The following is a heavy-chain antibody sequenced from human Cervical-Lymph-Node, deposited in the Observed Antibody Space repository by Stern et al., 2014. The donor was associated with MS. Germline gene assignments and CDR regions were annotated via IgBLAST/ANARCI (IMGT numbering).Heavy chain of an antibody. CDR3: TTSGY. J-gene: IGHJ4*02. CDR1: GFPLSNAW. CDR2: IRSKTDGGTT. Sequence: EVQLVESGGALVKPGESLSLSCAASGFPLSNAWMTWVRQGPGQGLEWVGRIRSKTDGGTTEYGAPVKGRFTISRDDSKNTLYLQMDSLKTDDTAVYYCTTSGYWGQGTLVTVSS. V-gene: IGHV3-15*02.